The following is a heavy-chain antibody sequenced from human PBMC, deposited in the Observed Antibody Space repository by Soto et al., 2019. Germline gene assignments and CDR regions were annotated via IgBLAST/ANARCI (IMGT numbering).Heavy chain of an antibody. Sequence: QVQLVQSGAEVKKPGASVKVSWNASGYTLTSYGVSWVRQAPGQGLEWMGWINPYNGNTNYAQKLQGRVTMTTDTSTSTAYMELRSLRSDDTAVYYCARDPVGGNWFDPWGQGTLVTVSS. CDR2: INPYNGNT. CDR3: ARDPVGGNWFDP. CDR1: GYTLTSYG. D-gene: IGHD1-26*01. V-gene: IGHV1-18*01. J-gene: IGHJ5*02.